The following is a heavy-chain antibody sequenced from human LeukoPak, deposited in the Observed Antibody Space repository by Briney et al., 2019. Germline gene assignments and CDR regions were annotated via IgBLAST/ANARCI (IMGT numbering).Heavy chain of an antibody. CDR1: GFTFSSYS. CDR3: ARGYCSGGSCRKLDY. V-gene: IGHV3-21*01. J-gene: IGHJ4*02. Sequence: PGGSLRLSCAASGFTFSSYSMNWVRQAPGKGLEWVSSISSSSSYIYYADSVKGRFTISRDNAKNSLYLQMNSLGAEDTAVYYCARGYCSGGSCRKLDYWGQGTLVTVSS. D-gene: IGHD2-15*01. CDR2: ISSSSSYI.